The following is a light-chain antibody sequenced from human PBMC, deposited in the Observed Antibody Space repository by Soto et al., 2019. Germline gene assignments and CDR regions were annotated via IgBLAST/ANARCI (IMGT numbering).Light chain of an antibody. CDR1: QTVSTY. V-gene: IGKV1-39*01. CDR2: ATS. CDR3: QQSCSSPMT. J-gene: IGKJ5*01. Sequence: DIQMTQSPSSLSASVGDSVTITCRTSQTVSTYLNWYQQKPGKAPRLLIYATSTLQSGVPSTFSGSGSGTDFTLTINSLQPEDFATYYCQQSCSSPMTFGQGTRLEIK.